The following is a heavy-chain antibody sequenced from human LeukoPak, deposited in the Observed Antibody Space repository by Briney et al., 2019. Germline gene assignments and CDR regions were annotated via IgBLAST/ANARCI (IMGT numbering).Heavy chain of an antibody. CDR1: GFAFDAHA. V-gene: IGHV3-43*02. J-gene: IGHJ4*02. Sequence: GGSLRLSCAASGFAFDAHAVNWVRQAPGKPLEWVSLISGDGGTTHYADSVRGRFTISRDNSRNSLYLQMRSLRTEDTAFYYCAKRSGSPHNFDYWGRGTLVTVSS. CDR3: AKRSGSPHNFDY. CDR2: ISGDGGTT. D-gene: IGHD1-14*01.